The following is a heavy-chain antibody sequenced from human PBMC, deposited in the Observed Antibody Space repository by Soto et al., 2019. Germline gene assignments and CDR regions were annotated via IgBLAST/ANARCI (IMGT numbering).Heavy chain of an antibody. CDR1: GCTFSSYA. J-gene: IGHJ6*02. V-gene: IGHV1-69*01. Sequence: QVQLVQSGAEVKKPGSSVKVSCKASGCTFSSYAISWVRQAPGQGLEWMGGIIPISGTANYAQKFQGRVTITANESTSTAYMELSSLRSEDTAVYYCARSQGSSTSLEIYYYYYYGIDVWGQGTMVTVSS. CDR2: IIPISGTA. CDR3: ARSQGSSTSLEIYYYYYYGIDV. D-gene: IGHD2-2*01.